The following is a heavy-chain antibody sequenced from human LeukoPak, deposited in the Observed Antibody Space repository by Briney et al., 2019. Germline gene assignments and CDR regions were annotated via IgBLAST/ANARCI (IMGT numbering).Heavy chain of an antibody. J-gene: IGHJ4*02. D-gene: IGHD6-13*01. V-gene: IGHV1-46*01. CDR3: ARDLPTINSGTWYFGY. CDR1: GYTITNNY. CDR2: INPSGTGT. Sequence: ASVKVSCKASGYTITNNYMHWVRQAPGQGLEWMGVINPSGTGTSYAQKFQGRLTMTRDTSTSTVYMELSSLRSEDTAMYYCARDLPTINSGTWYFGYWGQGTLVSVSS.